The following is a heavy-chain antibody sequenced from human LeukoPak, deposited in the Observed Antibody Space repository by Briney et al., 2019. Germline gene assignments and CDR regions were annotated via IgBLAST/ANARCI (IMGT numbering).Heavy chain of an antibody. CDR1: GFTFSSYD. CDR3: AKGDYYDSTSRFDP. V-gene: IGHV3-30*02. J-gene: IGHJ5*02. Sequence: HPGGSLRLSCEASGFTFSSYDMHWVRQAPGKGLEWVAFIRYDGSYTYYADSVKGRFTISRDNAKNSLYLQMNSLRAEDMALYYCAKGDYYDSTSRFDPWGQGTLVTVSS. CDR2: IRYDGSYT. D-gene: IGHD3-22*01.